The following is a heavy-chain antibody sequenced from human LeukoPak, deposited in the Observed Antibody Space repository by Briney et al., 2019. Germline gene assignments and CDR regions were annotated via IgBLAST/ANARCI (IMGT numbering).Heavy chain of an antibody. CDR3: ARDESAYSYGFHWYFDL. D-gene: IGHD5-18*01. V-gene: IGHV3-48*03. Sequence: SGGSLRLSRAASGFASGFTFSTYEMNWVRQAPGKGLEWYSHVSRSGATKYHADSVKGRFIISRDNARNSLYLQMNSLRVEDTAIYYCARDESAYSYGFHWYFDLWGRGTLVTVS. J-gene: IGHJ2*01. CDR2: VSRSGATK. CDR1: GFTFSTYE.